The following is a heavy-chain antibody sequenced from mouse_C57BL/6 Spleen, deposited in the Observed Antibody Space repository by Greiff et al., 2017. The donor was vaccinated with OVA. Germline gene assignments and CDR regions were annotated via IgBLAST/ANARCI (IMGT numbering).Heavy chain of an antibody. CDR3: ARYGSRGYFDV. J-gene: IGHJ1*03. D-gene: IGHD1-1*01. Sequence: EVHLVESGGGLVQPGGSLSLSCAASGFTFTDYYMSWVRQPPGKALEWLGFIRNKANGYTTEYSASVKGRFTISRDNSQSILYLQMNALRAEDSATYYCARYGSRGYFDVWGTGTTVTVSS. CDR1: GFTFTDYY. CDR2: IRNKANGYTT. V-gene: IGHV7-3*01.